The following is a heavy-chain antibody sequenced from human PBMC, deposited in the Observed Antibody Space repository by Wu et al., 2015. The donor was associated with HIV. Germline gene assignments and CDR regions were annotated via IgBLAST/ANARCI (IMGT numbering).Heavy chain of an antibody. Sequence: QVQLVQSGAEVKKPGASVKVSCKASGYTFTSYGISWVRQAPGQGLEWMGWISAYNGNTNYAQKLQGRVTMTTDTSTSTAYMELRSLRSDDTAVYYCARDRQARYSNPSIYFDYWGQGTLVTVSS. CDR3: ARDRQARYSNPSIYFDY. J-gene: IGHJ4*02. CDR2: ISAYNGNT. D-gene: IGHD4-11*01. V-gene: IGHV1-18*01. CDR1: GYTFTSYG.